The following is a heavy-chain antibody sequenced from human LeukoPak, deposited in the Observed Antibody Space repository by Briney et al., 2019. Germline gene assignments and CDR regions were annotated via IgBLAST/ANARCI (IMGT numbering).Heavy chain of an antibody. D-gene: IGHD6-6*01. Sequence: PSETLPLTCTVSDYSISSGYYWGWIRQPPGKGLEWIGSIYHSGNTYYNPSLKSRVTISVDTSKNQFSLKLSSVTAADTAVYYCARAHTIGGRGRWFDPWGQGTLVTVSS. CDR2: IYHSGNT. V-gene: IGHV4-38-2*02. J-gene: IGHJ5*02. CDR1: DYSISSGYY. CDR3: ARAHTIGGRGRWFDP.